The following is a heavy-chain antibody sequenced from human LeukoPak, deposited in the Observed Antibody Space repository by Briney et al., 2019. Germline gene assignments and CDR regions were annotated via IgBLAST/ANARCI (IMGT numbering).Heavy chain of an antibody. CDR1: GGSIRSSSYY. CDR2: IYYSGST. V-gene: IGHV4-39*07. J-gene: IGHJ5*02. D-gene: IGHD3-22*01. CDR3: ARVHFPSYDTRPDWFDP. Sequence: SETLSLTCTVSGGSIRSSSYYWGWIRQPPGKGLEWIGSIYYSGSTYYNPSLKSRVTISVDTSKNQFSLKLSSVTAADTAVYYCARVHFPSYDTRPDWFDPWGQGTLVTVSS.